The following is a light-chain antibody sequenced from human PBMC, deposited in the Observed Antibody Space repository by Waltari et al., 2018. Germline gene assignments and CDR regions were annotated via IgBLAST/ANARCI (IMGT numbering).Light chain of an antibody. V-gene: IGLV8-61*01. CDR1: LASFSTTSY. CDR2: KAN. CDR3: SLYMGSGIWV. J-gene: IGLJ3*02. Sequence: QPVVTEEPSLCVSPGGTVTLPCALSLASFSTTSYPPWYRQTPGQPPRTLLYKANTRSSGVPDRFSGSILGNKVALTITGAQADDESDYYCSLYMGSGIWVFGGGTKLTVL.